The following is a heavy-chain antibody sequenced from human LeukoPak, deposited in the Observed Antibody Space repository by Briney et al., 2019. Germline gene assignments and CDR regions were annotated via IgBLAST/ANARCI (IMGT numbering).Heavy chain of an antibody. V-gene: IGHV3-23*01. Sequence: GGSLRLSCAASGFTVSSNYMSWVRQAPGKGLEWVSSISGGGGSTYSADSVKGRFTISRDNSRNTLYVQMNSLRAEDTAVYYCVKGRYSSSQYLGDDWGQGTLVTVSS. J-gene: IGHJ4*02. CDR2: ISGGGGST. CDR1: GFTVSSNY. CDR3: VKGRYSSSQYLGDD. D-gene: IGHD6-19*01.